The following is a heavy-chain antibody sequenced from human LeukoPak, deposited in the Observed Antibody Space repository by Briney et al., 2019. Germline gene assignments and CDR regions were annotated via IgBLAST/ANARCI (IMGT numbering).Heavy chain of an antibody. V-gene: IGHV1-2*02. D-gene: IGHD3-22*01. Sequence: ASVKVSGKASGYSFTDNYMHWVRQAPGQGLEWMGWINPNSGGADYAQKFQGRVTMTRDTSITTAYMELSSLRSDDTAVYYCAGETYYDRGNAFHIWGQGTMVTVSS. CDR3: AGETYYDRGNAFHI. CDR2: INPNSGGA. CDR1: GYSFTDNY. J-gene: IGHJ3*02.